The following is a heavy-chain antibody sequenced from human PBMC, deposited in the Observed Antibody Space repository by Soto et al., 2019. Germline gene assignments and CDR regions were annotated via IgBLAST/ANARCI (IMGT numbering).Heavy chain of an antibody. Sequence: ASVKVSCKASGGTFSSYAISWVRQAPGQGLEWMGGIIPIFGTANYAQKFQGRVTITADESTSTAYMELSSLRSEDTAVYYCARVNYDSNWFDPWGQGTQVTVSS. CDR3: ARVNYDSNWFDP. D-gene: IGHD5-12*01. V-gene: IGHV1-69*13. J-gene: IGHJ5*02. CDR2: IIPIFGTA. CDR1: GGTFSSYA.